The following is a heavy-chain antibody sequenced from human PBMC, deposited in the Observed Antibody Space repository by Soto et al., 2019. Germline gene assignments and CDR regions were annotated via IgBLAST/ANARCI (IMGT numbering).Heavy chain of an antibody. D-gene: IGHD5-18*01. CDR2: IYHSGST. V-gene: IGHV4-4*02. Sequence: XESLALTCAVSGGSISRSNWWSWFRQPPGKGLEWIGEIYHSGSTNYNPSLKSRVTISVDKSKNQFSLKLSSVTAADTAVYYCARAWKWIQLCPSIGEYDGMDVWGQGTTVTGSS. J-gene: IGHJ6*02. CDR3: ARAWKWIQLCPSIGEYDGMDV. CDR1: GGSISRSNW.